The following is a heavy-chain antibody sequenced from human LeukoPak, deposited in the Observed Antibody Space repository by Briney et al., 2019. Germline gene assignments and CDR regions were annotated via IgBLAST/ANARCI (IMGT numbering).Heavy chain of an antibody. J-gene: IGHJ1*01. Sequence: GGSLRLSCAASGFTFSSYAMSWVRQAPGKGLEWVSAISSSGGSTYYADSVKGRFTISRDNSKNTLYLQMTSLRAEDPAVYYCAKDASLRYFAWLLYFQPWGQGTLVTVSS. CDR2: ISSSGGST. CDR1: GFTFSSYA. CDR3: AKDASLRYFAWLLYFQP. D-gene: IGHD3-9*01. V-gene: IGHV3-23*01.